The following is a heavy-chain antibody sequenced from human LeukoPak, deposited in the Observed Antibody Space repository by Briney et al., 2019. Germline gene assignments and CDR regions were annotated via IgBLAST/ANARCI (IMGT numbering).Heavy chain of an antibody. V-gene: IGHV4-4*07. J-gene: IGHJ4*02. D-gene: IGHD4-23*01. Sequence: PSETLSLTCTVSGVSINNNYWSWIRRPAGKGLEWIGRIFSSGSTLYNASLKSRVTMSVDTSKSQFSLKLNSVTAADSAVYYCARVGYGGYGALDYWGQGILVTVSS. CDR1: GVSINNNY. CDR3: ARVGYGGYGALDY. CDR2: IFSSGST.